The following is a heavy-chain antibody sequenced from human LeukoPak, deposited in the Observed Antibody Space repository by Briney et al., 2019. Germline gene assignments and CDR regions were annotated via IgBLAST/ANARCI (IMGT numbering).Heavy chain of an antibody. CDR1: GGSISSSSYY. D-gene: IGHD5-12*01. Sequence: KASETLSLTCTVSGGSISSSSYYWGWSRQPPGKGLEWIGSIYYSGSTYYNPSLKSRVTISVDTSKNQFSLKLSSVTAADTAVYYCASQIGGYPRDWGQGTLVTVSS. CDR2: IYYSGST. CDR3: ASQIGGYPRD. J-gene: IGHJ4*02. V-gene: IGHV4-39*07.